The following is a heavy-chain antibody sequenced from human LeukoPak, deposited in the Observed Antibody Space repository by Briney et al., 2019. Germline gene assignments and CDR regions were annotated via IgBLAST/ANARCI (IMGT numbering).Heavy chain of an antibody. Sequence: SETLSLTCAVYDGSFSGYSWGWIRQPPGKGLEWIGEINQSGSTNYNPSLKSRVTISVDTSKNQFSLKLSSVTAADTAVYYCARQNYGAAPLRYWGQGTLVTVSS. CDR3: ARQNYGAAPLRY. V-gene: IGHV4-34*01. D-gene: IGHD4/OR15-4a*01. CDR2: INQSGST. CDR1: DGSFSGYS. J-gene: IGHJ4*02.